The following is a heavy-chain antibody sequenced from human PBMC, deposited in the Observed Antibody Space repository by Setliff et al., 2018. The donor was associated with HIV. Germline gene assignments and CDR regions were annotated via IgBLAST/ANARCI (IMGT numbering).Heavy chain of an antibody. D-gene: IGHD2-21*01. CDR3: ARVVGLSALDY. Sequence: ETLSLTCTVSGGSISGYYWSWIRQPPGKGLEWIGYVYDTGSTYYNPSLKSRVTISVDTSKNLFSLRLSSVTAADTAVYYCARVVGLSALDYWGQGTLVTVSS. CDR1: GGSISGYY. V-gene: IGHV4-4*08. CDR2: VYDTGST. J-gene: IGHJ4*02.